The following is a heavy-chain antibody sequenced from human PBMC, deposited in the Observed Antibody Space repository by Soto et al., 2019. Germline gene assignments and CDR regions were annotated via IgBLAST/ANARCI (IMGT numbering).Heavy chain of an antibody. Sequence: QVQLQESGPGLVKPSGTLSLTCAVSGGSISSSNWWSWVRQPPGKGLEWIGEIYHSGSTNYNPSLKSRATISVDKSKNQLSLKLSSVTAADTAVYYCARAGDNSYGYYYYGMDVWGQGNTVTVSS. CDR2: IYHSGST. CDR1: GGSISSSNW. V-gene: IGHV4-4*02. J-gene: IGHJ6*02. CDR3: ARAGDNSYGYYYYGMDV. D-gene: IGHD5-18*01.